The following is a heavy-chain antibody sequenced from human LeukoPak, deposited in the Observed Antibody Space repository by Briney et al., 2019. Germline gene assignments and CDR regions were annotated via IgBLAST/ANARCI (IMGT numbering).Heavy chain of an antibody. CDR3: ARGYSSGWYYFDY. V-gene: IGHV3-53*01. Sequence: PGGSLRLSCTASGFTVSSNYMTWVRQAPGEGLEWVSVIYSGGSTYYADSVRGRFTISRDNSKNTLYLQMNSLRAEDTAVYYCARGYSSGWYYFDYWGQGTLVTVSS. J-gene: IGHJ4*02. CDR2: IYSGGST. CDR1: GFTVSSNY. D-gene: IGHD6-19*01.